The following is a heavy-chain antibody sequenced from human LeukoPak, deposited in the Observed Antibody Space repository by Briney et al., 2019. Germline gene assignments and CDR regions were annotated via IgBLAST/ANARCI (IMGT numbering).Heavy chain of an antibody. CDR1: GYTFTSYD. V-gene: IGHV1-8*03. D-gene: IGHD6-13*01. CDR2: MNPNSGNT. J-gene: IGHJ5*02. Sequence: ASVTVSCKASGYTFTSYDINWVRQATGQGLEWMGWMNPNSGNTGYAQKFQGRVTITRNTSISTAYMELSSLRSEDTAVYYCVRGYSSSFNPWGQGTLVTVSS. CDR3: VRGYSSSFNP.